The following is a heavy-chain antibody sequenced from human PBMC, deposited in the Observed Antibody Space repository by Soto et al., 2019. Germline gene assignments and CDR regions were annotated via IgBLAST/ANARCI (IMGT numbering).Heavy chain of an antibody. CDR1: GGTFRTYA. Sequence: QVQLLQSGAEVKKPGSSVRVSCEASGGTFRTYAISWVRQAPGQGLEWMGEIIPIFGTVNYAQKFQGRVTITADESTTTVYMDLRSLRSEDTAVYYSAKGAVAGTPTSYYYYGMDVWGQGTTVTVSS. CDR3: AKGAVAGTPTSYYYYGMDV. J-gene: IGHJ6*02. V-gene: IGHV1-69*12. CDR2: IIPIFGTV. D-gene: IGHD6-19*01.